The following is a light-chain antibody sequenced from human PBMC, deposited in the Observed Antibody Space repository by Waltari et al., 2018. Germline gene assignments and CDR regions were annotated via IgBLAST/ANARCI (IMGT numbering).Light chain of an antibody. CDR3: QQYDNLPTRT. CDR2: DAS. J-gene: IGKJ2*01. Sequence: DIQMTQSPSSLSASVGDSVTITCQASQDISNYLNWYQQKPGKAPKLLIYDASNLETGVPSRFSGSGSGTDFTFTISSLQPEDIATYYCQQYDNLPTRTFGQGTKLEIK. V-gene: IGKV1-33*01. CDR1: QDISNY.